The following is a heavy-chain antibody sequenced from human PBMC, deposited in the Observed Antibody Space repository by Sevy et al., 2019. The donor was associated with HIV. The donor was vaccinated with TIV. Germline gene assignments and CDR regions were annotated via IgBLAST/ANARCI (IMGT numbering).Heavy chain of an antibody. V-gene: IGHV3-23*01. Sequence: GGSLRLSCAASGFTFSSYAMSWVRQAPGKGLKWVSAISGSGGSTYYADSVKGRFTISRDNSKNTLYLQMNSLRAEDTAVYFCAKGDLIRGVIIRHFDYWGQRTLVTVSS. D-gene: IGHD3-10*01. CDR2: ISGSGGST. CDR1: GFTFSSYA. J-gene: IGHJ4*02. CDR3: AKGDLIRGVIIRHFDY.